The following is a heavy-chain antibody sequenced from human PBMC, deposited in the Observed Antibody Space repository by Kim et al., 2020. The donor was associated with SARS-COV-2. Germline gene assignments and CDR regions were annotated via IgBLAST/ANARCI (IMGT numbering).Heavy chain of an antibody. V-gene: IGHV4-34*01. CDR1: GGSLSGHY. D-gene: IGHD3-3*01. Sequence: SETLSLTCAVSGGSLSGHYWSWIRQPPGKGLEWIWEINHSGSTNYNPSLKRRVTISVDTSKNQFSLKLSTVTAADTAVYYCARGRALFTIFGDVTFVHSGQGA. J-gene: IGHJ4*02. CDR2: INHSGST. CDR3: ARGRALFTIFGDVTFVH.